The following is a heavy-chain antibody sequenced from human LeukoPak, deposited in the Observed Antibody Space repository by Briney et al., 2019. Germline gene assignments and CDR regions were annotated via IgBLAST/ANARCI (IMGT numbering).Heavy chain of an antibody. CDR1: GYSFSSYW. CDR3: ARASRDGYNQNFDH. J-gene: IGHJ4*02. CDR2: IYPGGSET. V-gene: IGHV5-51*01. Sequence: GEALKISCKGLGYSFSSYWNAWVRQRPGKGLEWMGIIYPGGSETRYDPSFQGQVTISADSSTSTAYLQWSSLRASDTAMYYCARASRDGYNQNFDHWGQGTLVTVSS. D-gene: IGHD5-24*01.